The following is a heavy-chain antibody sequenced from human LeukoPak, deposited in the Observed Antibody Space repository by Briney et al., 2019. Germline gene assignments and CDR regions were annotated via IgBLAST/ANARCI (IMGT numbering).Heavy chain of an antibody. CDR2: IYYSGST. D-gene: IGHD6-25*01. J-gene: IGHJ6*03. V-gene: IGHV4-59*01. Sequence: PSETLSLTCTVSGGSISSYYWSWIRQPPGKGLEWIGYIYYSGSTNYNPSLKSRVTISVDTSKNQFSLKLSSVTAADTAVYYCARTAAGYMDVWGKGTTVTVSS. CDR1: GGSISSYY. CDR3: ARTAAGYMDV.